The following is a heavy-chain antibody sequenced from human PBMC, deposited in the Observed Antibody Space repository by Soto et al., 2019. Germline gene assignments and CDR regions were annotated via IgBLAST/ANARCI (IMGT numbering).Heavy chain of an antibody. CDR3: ASQWELLFGFDY. CDR1: GGSISSSSYY. Sequence: PSETLSLTCTVSGGSISSSSYYWGWIRQPPGKGLEWIGSIYYSGSTYYNPSLKSRVTISVDTSKNQFSLKLSSVTAADTAVYYCASQWELLFGFDYWGQGTLVTVSS. D-gene: IGHD1-26*01. J-gene: IGHJ4*02. CDR2: IYYSGST. V-gene: IGHV4-39*01.